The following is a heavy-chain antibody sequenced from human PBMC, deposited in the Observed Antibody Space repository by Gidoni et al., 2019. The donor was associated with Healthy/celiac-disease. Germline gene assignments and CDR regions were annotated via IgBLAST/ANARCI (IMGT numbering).Heavy chain of an antibody. V-gene: IGHV3-21*01. CDR3: ARDRTGSDY. D-gene: IGHD7-27*01. CDR2: ISSSSSYI. Sequence: EVHLVDSGGGLVNPGGSLRLSRAASGFTFSSYSMNWVRQDPGTGLEWVSSISSSSSYIYYADSVKGRFTISRDNAKNSVYLQMNSLKAEDTAVYYCARDRTGSDYWGQGTLVTVSS. J-gene: IGHJ4*02. CDR1: GFTFSSYS.